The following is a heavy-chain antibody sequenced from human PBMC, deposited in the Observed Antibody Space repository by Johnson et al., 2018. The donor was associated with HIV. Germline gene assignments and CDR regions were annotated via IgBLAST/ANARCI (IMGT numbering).Heavy chain of an antibody. D-gene: IGHD6-6*01. CDR2: ISYDGNNK. J-gene: IGHJ3*01. V-gene: IGHV3-30*04. CDR3: ARDQGVWAARPEDAFDV. CDR1: GFTFSSYA. Sequence: QVQLVESGGGVVQPGRSLRLSCAASGFTFSSYAMHWVRQAPGKGLEWVSFISYDGNNKYYRDSVKGRFTISRDNSKNTLYLQINSLRVEDTAGYYYARDQGVWAARPEDAFDVWAKGQWSPSLQ.